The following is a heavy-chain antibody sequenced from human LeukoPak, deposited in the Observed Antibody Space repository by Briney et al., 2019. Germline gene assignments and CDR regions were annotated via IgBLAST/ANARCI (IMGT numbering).Heavy chain of an antibody. CDR3: ATERRGVFES. Sequence: GGSLRLSCAASGFTFSDYYMSWIRQAPGKGLEWVSYISRGSTYTNYADSVKGRFTISRDNAKNSLYLQMNSLRAEDTAVYYCATERRGVFESWGQGSLVTVSS. D-gene: IGHD3-10*01. J-gene: IGHJ4*02. V-gene: IGHV3-11*05. CDR1: GFTFSDYY. CDR2: ISRGSTYT.